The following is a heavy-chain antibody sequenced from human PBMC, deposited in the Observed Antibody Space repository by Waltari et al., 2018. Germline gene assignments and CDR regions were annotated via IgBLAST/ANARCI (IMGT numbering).Heavy chain of an antibody. J-gene: IGHJ4*02. CDR2: IYTSGST. CDR3: ASGAAGLIYFDY. D-gene: IGHD6-13*01. Sequence: QVQLQESGPGLVKPSETLSLTCPASGASISSYYWSWIRQPAGKGLEWIGRIYTSGSTNYNPSLKSRVTMSVDTSKNQFSLKLSSVTAADTAVYYCASGAAGLIYFDYWGQGTLVTVSS. V-gene: IGHV4-4*07. CDR1: GASISSYY.